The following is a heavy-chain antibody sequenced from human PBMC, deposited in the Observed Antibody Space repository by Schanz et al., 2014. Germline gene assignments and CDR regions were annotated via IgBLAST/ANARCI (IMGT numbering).Heavy chain of an antibody. CDR3: AKGFGGYDLVLDY. J-gene: IGHJ4*02. CDR2: VYMSAAST. V-gene: IGHV3-NL1*01. Sequence: VQLVESGGGLVQPGGSLRLSCVASGFTFSGSVMHWVRQAPGKGLEWVSTVYMSAASTRYADSVKGRFIISRDSSKNTLSLQMNSLRAEDTAVYYCAKGFGGYDLVLDYWGQGTLVTVSS. D-gene: IGHD5-12*01. CDR1: GFTFSGSV.